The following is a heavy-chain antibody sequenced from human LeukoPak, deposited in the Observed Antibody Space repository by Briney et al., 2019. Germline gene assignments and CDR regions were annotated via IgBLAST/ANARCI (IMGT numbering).Heavy chain of an antibody. V-gene: IGHV1-24*01. Sequence: ASVKASCKVSGYTLTELSMHWVRQAPGKGLEWMGGFDPEDGETIYAQKFQGRVTMTEDTSTDTAYMELSSLRSEDTAVYYCATRTYSSSCVDYWGQGTLVTVSS. CDR1: GYTLTELS. J-gene: IGHJ4*02. CDR2: FDPEDGET. D-gene: IGHD6-13*01. CDR3: ATRTYSSSCVDY.